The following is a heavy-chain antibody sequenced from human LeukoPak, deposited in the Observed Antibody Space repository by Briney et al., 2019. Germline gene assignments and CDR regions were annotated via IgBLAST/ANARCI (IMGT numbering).Heavy chain of an antibody. D-gene: IGHD2-21*01. V-gene: IGHV1-69*13. CDR2: IIPIFGTA. J-gene: IGHJ4*02. Sequence: ASVKVSCKASGYTFTSYYMHWVRQAPGQGLEWMGGIIPIFGTANYAQKFQGRVTITADESTSTAYMELSSLRSEDTAVYYCAADVVVIAKNLDYWGQGTLVTVSS. CDR1: GYTFTSYY. CDR3: AADVVVIAKNLDY.